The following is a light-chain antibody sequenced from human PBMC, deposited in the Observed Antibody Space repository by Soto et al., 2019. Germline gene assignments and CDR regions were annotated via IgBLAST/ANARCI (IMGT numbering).Light chain of an antibody. CDR3: ISYTSKSTWL. Sequence: QSALTQPASVSGSPGQSITISCTGTSSDVGGYNYVSWFQQHPGIVPKLMIYEVSNRPSGVSNRFSGSKSVNTASLTISGLQSDEEAYYNCISYTSKSTWLFGGGTKLTVL. CDR2: EVS. V-gene: IGLV2-14*01. CDR1: SSDVGGYNY. J-gene: IGLJ2*01.